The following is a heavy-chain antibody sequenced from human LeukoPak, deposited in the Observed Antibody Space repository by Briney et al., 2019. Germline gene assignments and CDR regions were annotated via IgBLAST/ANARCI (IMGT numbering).Heavy chain of an antibody. CDR1: GFTFGDYA. J-gene: IGHJ4*02. D-gene: IGHD6-19*01. CDR2: IRSKAYGGTT. CDR3: TASSGWYYFDY. Sequence: GKSLKISCTASGFTFGDYAMSWFRQAPGKGLEWVGFIRSKAYGGTTEYAASVKGGFTISRDDSKSIAYLQMNSLKTEDAAVYYCTASSGWYYFDYWGQGTLVTVSS. V-gene: IGHV3-49*03.